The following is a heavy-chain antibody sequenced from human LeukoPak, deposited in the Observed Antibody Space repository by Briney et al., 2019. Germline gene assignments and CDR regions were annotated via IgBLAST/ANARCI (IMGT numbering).Heavy chain of an antibody. Sequence: SETLSLTCTVSGGSISSGSYYWSWIRQPAGKGLEWIGRIYTSGSTNYNPSLKSRVTISVDTSKNQFSLKLSSVTAADTAVYYCARDSCSGGSCYPLWDWGQGTLVTVPS. D-gene: IGHD2-15*01. CDR1: GGSISSGSYY. V-gene: IGHV4-61*02. J-gene: IGHJ4*02. CDR2: IYTSGST. CDR3: ARDSCSGGSCYPLWD.